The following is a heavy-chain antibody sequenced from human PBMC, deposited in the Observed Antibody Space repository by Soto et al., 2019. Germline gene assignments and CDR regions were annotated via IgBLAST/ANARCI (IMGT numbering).Heavy chain of an antibody. CDR1: GFTFSDAW. D-gene: IGHD3-10*01. CDR2: VKTKTDGGTT. Sequence: EVQLVESGGGLVKPGGSLRLSCAASGFTFSDAWMTWVRQTPGKGLEWVGRVKTKTDGGTTDYAAPVKGRFTISRDDSKNTLYLQMNSLKTEDTAVYYCTTGLATYGLGSSSFDFWGQGTLVTVSS. J-gene: IGHJ4*02. V-gene: IGHV3-15*01. CDR3: TTGLATYGLGSSSFDF.